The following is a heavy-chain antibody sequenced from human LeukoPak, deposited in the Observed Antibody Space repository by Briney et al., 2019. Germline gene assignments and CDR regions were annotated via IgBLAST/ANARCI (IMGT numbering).Heavy chain of an antibody. V-gene: IGHV3-23*01. CDR1: AFTFSIYA. Sequence: GGSLRPSCAASAFTFSIYAMSWVRQAPGKGLGWVSTISGSGGSTHYADSVKGRFTISRDNSKNTLYLQMNSLRAEDTAVYYCAKDRNYRYYYDSSARDAFDIWGQGTMVTVSS. D-gene: IGHD3-22*01. J-gene: IGHJ3*02. CDR2: ISGSGGST. CDR3: AKDRNYRYYYDSSARDAFDI.